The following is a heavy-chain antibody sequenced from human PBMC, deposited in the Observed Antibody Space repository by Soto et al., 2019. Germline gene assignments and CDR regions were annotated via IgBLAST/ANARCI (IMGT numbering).Heavy chain of an antibody. V-gene: IGHV1-69*06. CDR1: GGTFSSYA. CDR2: IIPICGTT. D-gene: IGHD6-19*01. CDR3: ARTPSYSSGWYWFDP. J-gene: IGHJ5*02. Sequence: SVKVSCKASGGTFSSYAISWVRQAPGQGLEWMGWIIPICGTTNYAQKFQGRVTMTADKSMSTAYMELSRLRSDDTAVYYCARTPSYSSGWYWFDPWGQGTLVTVSS.